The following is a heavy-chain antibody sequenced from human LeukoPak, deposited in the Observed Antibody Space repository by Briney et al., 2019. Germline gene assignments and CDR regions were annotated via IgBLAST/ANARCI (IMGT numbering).Heavy chain of an antibody. J-gene: IGHJ4*02. Sequence: SETLSLTCTVSGGSISGYYWSWIRQPAGQGLEWIGRIYTSGSTNYNPSLRSRLTVSVDTSRNQFSLRLSSVTAADTAVYYCARGACTSVNCYARNHFDYWGQGALVTVSS. CDR1: GGSISGYY. CDR3: ARGACTSVNCYARNHFDY. CDR2: IYTSGST. V-gene: IGHV4-4*07. D-gene: IGHD2-2*01.